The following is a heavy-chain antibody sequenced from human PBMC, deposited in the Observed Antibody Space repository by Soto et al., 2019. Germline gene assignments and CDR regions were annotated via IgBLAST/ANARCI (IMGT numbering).Heavy chain of an antibody. Sequence: PSETLSLTCTVSGGSISSYYWSWIRQPPGKGLEWIGYIYYSGSTNYNPSLKSRVTISVDTSKNQFSLKLSSVTAADTAVYFCARLGGRLGYCSGGSCYIDYWGQGTLVTVSS. V-gene: IGHV4-59*08. CDR1: GGSISSYY. J-gene: IGHJ4*02. CDR2: IYYSGST. CDR3: ARLGGRLGYCSGGSCYIDY. D-gene: IGHD2-15*01.